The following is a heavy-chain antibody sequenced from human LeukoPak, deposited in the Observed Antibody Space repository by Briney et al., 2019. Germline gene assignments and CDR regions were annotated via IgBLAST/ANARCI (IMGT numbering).Heavy chain of an antibody. CDR1: GFTFSTYA. CDR3: TKGPAAYTVTTSFDS. J-gene: IGHJ4*02. Sequence: GGFLRLSCAASGFTFSTYAMSWVRQAPGKGLEWVSAISGSGGNTYYADSVKGRFTISRDTSKNTLYLQMISLRAEDTAVYYCTKGPAAYTVTTSFDSWGQGTLVTVSS. CDR2: ISGSGGNT. V-gene: IGHV3-23*01. D-gene: IGHD4-17*01.